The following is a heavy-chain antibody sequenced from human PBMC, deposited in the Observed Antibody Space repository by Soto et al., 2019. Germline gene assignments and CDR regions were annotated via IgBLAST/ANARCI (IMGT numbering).Heavy chain of an antibody. CDR2: ISSSSSYI. Sequence: GGSLRLSCAASGFTFSSYSMNWARQAPGKGLEWVSSISSSSSYIYYADSVKGRFTISRDNAKNSLYLQMNSLRAEDTAVYYCARVGVFWSGYRWGQGTMVTVSS. CDR3: ARVGVFWSGYR. D-gene: IGHD3-3*01. J-gene: IGHJ3*01. CDR1: GFTFSSYS. V-gene: IGHV3-21*01.